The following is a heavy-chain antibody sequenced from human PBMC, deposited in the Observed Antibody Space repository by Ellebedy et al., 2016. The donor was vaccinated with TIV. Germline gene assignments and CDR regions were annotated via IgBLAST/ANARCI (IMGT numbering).Heavy chain of an antibody. Sequence: GESLKISCAASGFTFSRYSVNWVRQAPGKGLEWVSSISGSTSYIYYTDSVQGRFTISRDNAKNSLYLQMNSLRAEDTAVYYCARDRRAAPDYYFDYWGQGTLVTVSS. J-gene: IGHJ4*02. D-gene: IGHD6-13*01. CDR1: GFTFSRYS. CDR3: ARDRRAAPDYYFDY. CDR2: ISGSTSYI. V-gene: IGHV3-21*01.